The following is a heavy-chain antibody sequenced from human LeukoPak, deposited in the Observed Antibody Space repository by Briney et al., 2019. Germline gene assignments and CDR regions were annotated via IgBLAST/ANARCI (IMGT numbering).Heavy chain of an antibody. CDR1: GGSISSGGYY. J-gene: IGHJ6*02. CDR2: IYYSGST. D-gene: IGHD5-12*01. V-gene: IGHV4-31*03. Sequence: PSETLSLTCTVSGGSISSGGYYWSWIRQHPGKGLEWIGYIYYSGSTYYNPSLKSRVTISVDTSKNQFSLKLSSVTAADTAVYYCARAGTRGYSGYGLNYYYGMDVWGQGTTVTVSS. CDR3: ARAGTRGYSGYGLNYYYGMDV.